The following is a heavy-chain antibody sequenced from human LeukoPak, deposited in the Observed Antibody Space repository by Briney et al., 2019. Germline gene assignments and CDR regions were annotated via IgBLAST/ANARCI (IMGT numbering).Heavy chain of an antibody. J-gene: IGHJ5*02. V-gene: IGHV4-31*03. CDR2: IYYSGNT. D-gene: IGHD6-13*01. CDR1: GGSINRDGYY. CDR3: ARGAAGSTWLDP. Sequence: SETLSLTCTVSGGSINRDGYYWSWIRQHPGKGLEWIGYIYYSGNTYYNPSLKSRVTISVDTSKNQFSLKLSSVTAADTAVYYCARGAAGSTWLDPWGQGTLVTVSS.